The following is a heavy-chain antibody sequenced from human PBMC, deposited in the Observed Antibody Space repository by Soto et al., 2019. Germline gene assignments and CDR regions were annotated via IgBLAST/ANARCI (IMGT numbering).Heavy chain of an antibody. D-gene: IGHD3-3*01. CDR1: GFSLTTTDRVG. CDR3: AHLYDVRRGHLDYFDN. CDR2: VYWNDDK. J-gene: IGHJ4*02. Sequence: SGPTLVNPTQTLTLTCTFSGFSLTTTDRVGVGWIRQSPGKALEWLAPVYWNDDKRYSPSLGSRLTITKDTSKNQVVLTVTDMDPVDTGTYYCAHLYDVRRGHLDYFDNWGQGTLVTVSS. V-gene: IGHV2-5*01.